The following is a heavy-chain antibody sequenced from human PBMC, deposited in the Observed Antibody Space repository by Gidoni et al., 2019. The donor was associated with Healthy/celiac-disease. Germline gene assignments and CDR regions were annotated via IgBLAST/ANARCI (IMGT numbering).Heavy chain of an antibody. CDR3: ARDEYSGYDSRGDYYYGMDV. D-gene: IGHD5-12*01. V-gene: IGHV3-33*01. CDR2: IWYDGSNK. J-gene: IGHJ6*02. Sequence: VQLVESGGGVVQPGRSLRLSCAASGFTFSSYGMHWVRQAPGKGLEWVAVIWYDGSNKYYADSVKGRVTISRDKSKNTLYLQMNSLRAEDTAVYYCARDEYSGYDSRGDYYYGMDVWGQGTTVTVSS. CDR1: GFTFSSYG.